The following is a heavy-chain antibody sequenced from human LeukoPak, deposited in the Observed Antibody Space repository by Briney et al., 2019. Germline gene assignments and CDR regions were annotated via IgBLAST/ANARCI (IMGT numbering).Heavy chain of an antibody. CDR3: ARVDYYDSGD. V-gene: IGHV3-48*03. CDR1: GFTFSTYA. Sequence: HPGGSLRLSCVASGFTFSTYAMNWLRQSPGKGLEWVSYISSSGDTIYYADSVKGRFTISRDNAKNSLYLQMNSLRAEDTAVYYCARVDYYDSGDWGQGTLVTVSS. J-gene: IGHJ4*02. D-gene: IGHD3-22*01. CDR2: ISSSGDTI.